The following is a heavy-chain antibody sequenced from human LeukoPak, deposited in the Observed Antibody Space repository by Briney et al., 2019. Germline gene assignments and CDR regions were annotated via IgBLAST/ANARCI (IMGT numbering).Heavy chain of an antibody. CDR2: IYYSGST. J-gene: IGHJ5*02. CDR3: ARQYCSSTSCYRSYNWFDP. Sequence: PSETLSLTCTVSGGSISGGDYYWSWIRQPPGKGLEWIGYIYYSGSTYYNPSLKSRVTISVDTSKNQFSLKLSSVTAADTAVYYCARQYCSSTSCYRSYNWFDPWGQGTLVTVSS. CDR1: GGSISGGDYY. D-gene: IGHD2-2*01. V-gene: IGHV4-30-4*08.